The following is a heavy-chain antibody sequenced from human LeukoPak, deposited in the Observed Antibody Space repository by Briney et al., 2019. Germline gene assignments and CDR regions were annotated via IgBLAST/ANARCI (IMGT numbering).Heavy chain of an antibody. CDR3: TTTHYNFGDLDH. J-gene: IGHJ4*02. V-gene: IGHV3-15*01. Sequence: GGSLRLSCAASGFIFSSAWMSWVRQAPGKGLEWVGHIKTKTDGWTTNYAAPVKGRFTISRDDSKNTVYLQMNSLKTEDTAVYYCTTTHYNFGDLDHWGQGVLVTVSS. CDR1: GFIFSSAW. CDR2: IKTKTDGWTT. D-gene: IGHD3-3*01.